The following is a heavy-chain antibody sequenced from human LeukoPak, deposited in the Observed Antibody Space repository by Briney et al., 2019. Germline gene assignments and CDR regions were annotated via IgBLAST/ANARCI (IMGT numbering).Heavy chain of an antibody. J-gene: IGHJ4*02. D-gene: IGHD4-23*01. CDR3: ARDKGKNYLDQ. CDR2: IWHDGSNK. V-gene: IGHV3-30*02. CDR1: GFTFSTSG. Sequence: PGGSLRLSCAAPGFTFSTSGMHWVRQAPGKGLEGVTFIWHDGSNKYYAESVKGRFTISRDNSKNTVYLQMSNLRAEDTAVYYCARDKGKNYLDQWGQGTLVTVSS.